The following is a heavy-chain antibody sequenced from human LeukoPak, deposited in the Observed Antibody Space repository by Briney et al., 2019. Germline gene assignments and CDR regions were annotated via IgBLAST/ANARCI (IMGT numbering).Heavy chain of an antibody. CDR2: IWYDGSSK. CDR1: GFTFSSYG. D-gene: IGHD6-19*01. J-gene: IGHJ4*02. CDR3: ARDQRGWYFDY. Sequence: GGSLRLSCAASGFTFSSYGMHWVRQAPGKGLEWVAVIWYDGSSKYYADSVKGRFTISRDNSKNTLYLQMNSLRAEDTAVYYCARDQRGWYFDYWGQGTLVTVSS. V-gene: IGHV3-33*01.